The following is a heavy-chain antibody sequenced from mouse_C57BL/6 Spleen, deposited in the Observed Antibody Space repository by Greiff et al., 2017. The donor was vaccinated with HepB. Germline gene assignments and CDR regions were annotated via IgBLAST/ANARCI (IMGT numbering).Heavy chain of an antibody. CDR3: AIGPGVTPNFDY. D-gene: IGHD2-2*01. CDR1: GYTFTSYW. Sequence: VQLQQSGAELAKPGASVKLSCKASGYTFTSYWMHWVKQRPGQGLEWIGYINPSSGYTKYNQKFKAKATLTAYKSSSTSYMKLSSLTYEDSAVYYWAIGPGVTPNFDYWGQGTTLTVSS. V-gene: IGHV1-7*01. J-gene: IGHJ2*01. CDR2: INPSSGYT.